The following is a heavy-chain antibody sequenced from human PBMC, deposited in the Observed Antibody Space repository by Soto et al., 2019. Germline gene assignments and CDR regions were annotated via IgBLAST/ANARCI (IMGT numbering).Heavy chain of an antibody. CDR2: IIPIFGTA. CDR1: GGTFSSYA. J-gene: IGHJ4*02. Sequence: SVKGSCKASGGTFSSYAISWVRQAPGQGLEWMGGIIPIFGTANYAQKFQGRVTITADESTSTAYMELSSLRSEDTAVYYCARDVWGSSETFDYRGQRTLVTVSS. CDR3: ARDVWGSSETFDY. V-gene: IGHV1-69*13. D-gene: IGHD6-6*01.